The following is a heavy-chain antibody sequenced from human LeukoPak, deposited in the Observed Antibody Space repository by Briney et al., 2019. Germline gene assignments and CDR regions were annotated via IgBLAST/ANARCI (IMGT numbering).Heavy chain of an antibody. CDR1: GYTFTSYY. V-gene: IGHV1-46*01. CDR3: ARDSREYQLLSY. D-gene: IGHD2-2*01. Sequence: ASVKVSCKASGYTFTSYYMHWVRQAPGQGLEWMGIINPSGGSTSYAQKFQGRVTMTRDTSTSTVYMELSSLRSENTAVYYCARDSREYQLLSYWGQGTLVTVSS. CDR2: INPSGGST. J-gene: IGHJ4*02.